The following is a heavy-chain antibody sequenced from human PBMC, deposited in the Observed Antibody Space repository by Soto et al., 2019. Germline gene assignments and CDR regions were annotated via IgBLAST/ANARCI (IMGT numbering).Heavy chain of an antibody. J-gene: IGHJ1*01. CDR2: INWNSGSI. Sequence: EVQLVESGGGLVQPGRSLRLSCAASGFTFDDYAMHWVRQVPGKGLEWVSGINWNSGSIGYADSVKGRFAISRANAKNSLNLQMNSLRAEDTAYYYCVKDESINWYSGHFRHWGQGTVVTVSS. V-gene: IGHV3-9*01. D-gene: IGHD6-13*01. CDR1: GFTFDDYA. CDR3: VKDESINWYSGHFRH.